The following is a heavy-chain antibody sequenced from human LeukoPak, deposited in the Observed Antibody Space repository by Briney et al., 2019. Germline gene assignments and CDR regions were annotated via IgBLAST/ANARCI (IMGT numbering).Heavy chain of an antibody. CDR1: GYTFTSYD. D-gene: IGHD1-1*01. Sequence: GASVKVSCKASGYTFTSYDINWVRQATGQGLEWMGWRNPNSGNTGYAQKFQGRVTMTRNTSISKAYMELSSLRSEDTAVYYCASGMERELFYYYYYYGMDVWGQGTTVTVSS. J-gene: IGHJ6*02. CDR2: RNPNSGNT. V-gene: IGHV1-8*01. CDR3: ASGMERELFYYYYYYGMDV.